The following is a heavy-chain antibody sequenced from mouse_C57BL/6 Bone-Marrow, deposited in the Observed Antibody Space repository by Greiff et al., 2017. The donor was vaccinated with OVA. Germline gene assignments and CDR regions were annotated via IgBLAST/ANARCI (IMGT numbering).Heavy chain of an antibody. V-gene: IGHV1-85*01. D-gene: IGHD1-1*01. CDR3: ARRDIIITTVVATDWYFDV. J-gene: IGHJ1*03. CDR1: GYTFTSYD. Sequence: VQLQQSGPELVKPGASVKLSCKASGYTFTSYDINWVKQRPGQGLEWIGWIYPRDGSTKYNEKFKGKATLTVDTSSSTAYMELHSLTSEDSAVYFCARRDIIITTVVATDWYFDVWGTGTTVTVSS. CDR2: IYPRDGST.